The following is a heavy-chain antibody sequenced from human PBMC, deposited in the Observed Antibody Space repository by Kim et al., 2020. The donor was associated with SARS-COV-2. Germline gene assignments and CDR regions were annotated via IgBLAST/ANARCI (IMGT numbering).Heavy chain of an antibody. Sequence: ASVKVSCKASGYTFISYGISWVRQAPGQGLEWMGWISAYNGNTNYAHKLQGRVTMTTDTSTSTAYMELRSLRSDDTAVYYCAREDGSRTTYNWFDPWGQGTLVTVSS. CDR1: GYTFISYG. CDR2: ISAYNGNT. CDR3: AREDGSRTTYNWFDP. V-gene: IGHV1-18*01. J-gene: IGHJ5*02. D-gene: IGHD6-13*01.